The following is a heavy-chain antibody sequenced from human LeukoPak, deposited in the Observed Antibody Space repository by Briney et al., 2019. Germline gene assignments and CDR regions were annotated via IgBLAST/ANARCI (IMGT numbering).Heavy chain of an antibody. Sequence: PGGSLRLSCAASGFTFSDYSMNWVRQARGKGLEWISYVGISSGNTKYADSVKGRFTISGDSARNSLYLQMSSLRVEDTAVYYCARDHNYAFDNWGQGTLVTVSS. CDR3: ARDHNYAFDN. CDR2: VGISSGNT. CDR1: GFTFSDYS. D-gene: IGHD1-1*01. J-gene: IGHJ4*02. V-gene: IGHV3-48*04.